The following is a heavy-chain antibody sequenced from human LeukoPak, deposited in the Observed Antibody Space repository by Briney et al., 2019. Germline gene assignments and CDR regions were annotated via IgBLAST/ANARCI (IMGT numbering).Heavy chain of an antibody. CDR2: ISGSGGRT. V-gene: IGHV3-23*01. Sequence: PGGSLRLSCAASGFTFSSYAMSWVRQTPGKGLEWVSAISGSGGRTYYAYSVKGRFTTSRDNSKNTLYLQMNSLRAEDTAVYYCAKASFGYSAYDPLDFAYWGQGTLVTVSS. CDR3: AKASFGYSAYDPLDFAY. D-gene: IGHD5-12*01. CDR1: GFTFSSYA. J-gene: IGHJ4*02.